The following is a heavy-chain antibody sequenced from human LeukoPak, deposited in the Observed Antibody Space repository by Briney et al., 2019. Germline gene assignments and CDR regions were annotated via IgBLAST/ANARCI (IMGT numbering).Heavy chain of an antibody. CDR1: GFTFSSYW. D-gene: IGHD6-13*01. V-gene: IGHV3-74*01. CDR3: ARVRYSSSWYLVDY. Sequence: PGGSLRLSCAASGFTFSSYWMHWVRQAPGKGLVWVSRIKSDGSSTNYADSVKGRFTISRDNAKSSLYLQMSSLRDEDTAVYYCARVRYSSSWYLVDYWGQGTLVTVSS. J-gene: IGHJ4*02. CDR2: IKSDGSST.